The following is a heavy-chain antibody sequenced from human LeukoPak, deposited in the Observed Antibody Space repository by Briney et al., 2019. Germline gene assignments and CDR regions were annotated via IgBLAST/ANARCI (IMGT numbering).Heavy chain of an antibody. CDR3: AKDYYYGSGIHRRYFDY. V-gene: IGHV3-23*01. D-gene: IGHD3-10*01. J-gene: IGHJ4*02. Sequence: PGGSLRLSCAASGFTFNSYAVSWVRQAPGKGLEWVSAISGSGGSTYYADSVKGRFTISRDNSKNTLYPQMNSLRAEDTAVYYCAKDYYYGSGIHRRYFDYWGQGTLVTVSS. CDR2: ISGSGGST. CDR1: GFTFNSYA.